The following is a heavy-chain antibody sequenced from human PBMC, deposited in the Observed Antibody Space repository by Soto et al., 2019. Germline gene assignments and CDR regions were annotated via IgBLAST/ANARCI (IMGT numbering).Heavy chain of an antibody. J-gene: IGHJ4*02. V-gene: IGHV4-31*03. CDR1: GGSFSSGSYC. CDR2: IYYSGST. CDR3: VRHAQWLIRAY. D-gene: IGHD6-19*01. Sequence: SETLSLTCTVSGGSFSSGSYCWSWIRQHPGKGLEWIGYIYYSGSTYYNPSLKSRVTMSADTSKNQFSLKLSSVTAADTAVYYCVRHAQWLIRAYWGQGSLVTVSS.